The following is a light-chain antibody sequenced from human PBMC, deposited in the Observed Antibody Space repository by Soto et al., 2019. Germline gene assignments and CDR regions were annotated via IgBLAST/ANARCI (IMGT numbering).Light chain of an antibody. CDR2: GAS. CDR3: LQDINYPWT. CDR1: QSVYNN. Sequence: EIVMTQSPATLSVSPGERATLSCRASQSVYNNLAWYQQKPGQAPRLLIYGASTRATGIPARFSGSGSGTEFTLTISSLQSEDSATYYCLQDINYPWTFGQGTKVEIK. V-gene: IGKV3-15*01. J-gene: IGKJ1*01.